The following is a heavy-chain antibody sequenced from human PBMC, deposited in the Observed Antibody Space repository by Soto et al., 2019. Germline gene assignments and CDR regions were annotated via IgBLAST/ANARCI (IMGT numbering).Heavy chain of an antibody. D-gene: IGHD6-19*01. CDR3: ASEPVAGTYFDD. V-gene: IGHV1-18*01. CDR2: INAFNGNT. J-gene: IGHJ4*02. Sequence: QVQLVQSGAEVKKPGASVKVSCKASGYTFISYGISWVRQAPGQGLEWMGWINAFNGNTNYAQKLQGRVTMTRDTSTSAAYMELRSLRSDAPALYYCASEPVAGTYFDDWGQGPLVTVSS. CDR1: GYTFISYG.